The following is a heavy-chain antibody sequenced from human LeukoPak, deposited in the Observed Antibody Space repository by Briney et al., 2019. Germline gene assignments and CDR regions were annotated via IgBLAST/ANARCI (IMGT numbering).Heavy chain of an antibody. CDR1: GFTFSDYY. CDR3: ARAGPRYCTNGVCYTYYGMDV. CDR2: ISSSGSTI. D-gene: IGHD2-8*01. V-gene: IGHV3-11*01. J-gene: IGHJ6*02. Sequence: GGSVRVSCEASGFTFSDYYMSWMRQAPGKGLEWVSYISSSGSTIYYADSLKGRFTISRDNAKNSLYLQMNSLRAENTAVYYCARAGPRYCTNGVCYTYYGMDVWGQGTTVTVSS.